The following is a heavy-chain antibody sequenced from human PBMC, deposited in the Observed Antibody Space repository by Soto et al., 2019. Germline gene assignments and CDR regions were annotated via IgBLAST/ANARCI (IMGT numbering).Heavy chain of an antibody. Sequence: SETLSLTCTVSGGSISSYYWSWIRQPPGKGLEWIGYIYYSGSTNYNPSLKSRVTISVDTSKNQFSLKLSSVTAADTAVYYCARDSLDYGGNFDYWGQGTLVTVSS. CDR2: IYYSGST. J-gene: IGHJ4*02. CDR3: ARDSLDYGGNFDY. CDR1: GGSISSYY. V-gene: IGHV4-59*01. D-gene: IGHD4-17*01.